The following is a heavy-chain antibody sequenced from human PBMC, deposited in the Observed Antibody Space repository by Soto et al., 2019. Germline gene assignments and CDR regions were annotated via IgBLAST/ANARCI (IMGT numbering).Heavy chain of an antibody. Sequence: QVQLVQSGAEVKKPGASVKVSCKASGYTFTSYYMHWVRQAPGQGLEWMGIINPSGGSTSYAQKFQGRVTMTRDTSTSTVYMEPSSLRSEDTAVYYCAREGPRGTVDLYGMDVWGQGTTVTVSS. V-gene: IGHV1-46*01. CDR2: INPSGGST. CDR1: GYTFTSYY. D-gene: IGHD1-1*01. CDR3: AREGPRGTVDLYGMDV. J-gene: IGHJ6*02.